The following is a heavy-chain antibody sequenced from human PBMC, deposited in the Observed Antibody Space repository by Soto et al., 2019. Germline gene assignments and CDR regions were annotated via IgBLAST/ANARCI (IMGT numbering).Heavy chain of an antibody. D-gene: IGHD4-17*01. Sequence: QLQLQESGPGLVKPSETLSLTCTVSGGSISSSSYYWGWIRQPPGKGLEWIGNIFYSGSTYYNPALKSRVTISVDTSKNQFSLKLGSVTAADTAVYYCASPNDDYGDYGGFDYWGQGTLVTVSS. CDR1: GGSISSSSYY. CDR3: ASPNDDYGDYGGFDY. J-gene: IGHJ4*02. CDR2: IFYSGST. V-gene: IGHV4-39*01.